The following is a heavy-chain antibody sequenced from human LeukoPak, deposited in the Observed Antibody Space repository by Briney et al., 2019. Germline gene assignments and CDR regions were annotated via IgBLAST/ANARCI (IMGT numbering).Heavy chain of an antibody. CDR1: GGTFSRSG. CDR3: ARDAAIFDSSGYYFLW. J-gene: IGHJ4*02. CDR2: ITPMFGTA. V-gene: IGHV1-69*13. Sequence: SSVKVSCKASGGTFSRSGISWVRQAPGQGLEWMGGITPMFGTANYAQKFQGRVTITADESTSTAYLELTSLRSEDTAIYYCARDAAIFDSSGYYFLWWGQGALVTVSS. D-gene: IGHD3-22*01.